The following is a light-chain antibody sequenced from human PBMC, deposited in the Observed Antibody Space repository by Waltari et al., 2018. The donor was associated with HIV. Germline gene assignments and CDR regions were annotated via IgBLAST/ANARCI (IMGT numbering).Light chain of an antibody. V-gene: IGKV4-1*01. CDR3: QQYFTSPVT. Sequence: DIVMTQSPDSLAVSLGERATINCKSSQSIFYNSNNKNYLAWYQQKPGQPPKLLIYWASTRESGVPDRFSGSRSGTYFTLTLSSLQAEDVAVYYCQQYFTSPVTFGQGTKLEIK. CDR1: QSIFYNSNNKNY. J-gene: IGKJ2*01. CDR2: WAS.